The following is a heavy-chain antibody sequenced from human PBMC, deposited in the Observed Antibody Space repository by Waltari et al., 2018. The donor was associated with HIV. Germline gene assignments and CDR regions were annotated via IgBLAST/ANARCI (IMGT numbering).Heavy chain of an antibody. J-gene: IGHJ4*02. CDR2: IFYSGTA. CDR3: AQGGDFDY. Sequence: QLQLQESGPGLAQPSETLSLTCTVSGDSNNFASYHWGWLRQTPGKGMEWIGSIFYSGTAYYNPALKSRVAVSVDTSKKEFYRKMRSVTAADTSVYYCAQGGDFDYWGQGTLVTVSS. D-gene: IGHD3-16*01. V-gene: IGHV4-39*01. CDR1: GDSNNFASYH.